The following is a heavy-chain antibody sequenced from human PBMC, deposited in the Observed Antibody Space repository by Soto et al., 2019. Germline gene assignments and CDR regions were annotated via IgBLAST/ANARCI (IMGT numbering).Heavy chain of an antibody. V-gene: IGHV4-30-4*01. J-gene: IGHJ3*02. CDR2: IYYSGST. Sequence: QVQLQESGPGLVKPSQTLSLTCTVSGGSISSGDYYWSWIRQPPGKGLEWIGYIYYSGSTYYNPSLKSRVTISVDTSKNQFSLKLSSVTAADTAVYYCARERGYSSSSFPPLRDAFDIWGQGTMVTVSS. D-gene: IGHD6-6*01. CDR3: ARERGYSSSSFPPLRDAFDI. CDR1: GGSISSGDYY.